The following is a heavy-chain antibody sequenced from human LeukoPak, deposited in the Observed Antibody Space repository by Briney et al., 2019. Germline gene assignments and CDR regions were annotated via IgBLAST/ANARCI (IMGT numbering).Heavy chain of an antibody. CDR3: ARRPYYDGSGQFDY. CDR1: GGSISSSDYY. Sequence: SETLSLTCTVSGGSISSSDYYWAWIRQPPGKGLEWIGSIYYSGITYTGITYYNPSLKNRTTISEDTSKNQFSLKLSSVTAADTAVYYCARRPYYDGSGQFDYWGQGILVTVSS. V-gene: IGHV4-39*01. CDR2: IYYSGITYTGIT. J-gene: IGHJ4*02. D-gene: IGHD3-22*01.